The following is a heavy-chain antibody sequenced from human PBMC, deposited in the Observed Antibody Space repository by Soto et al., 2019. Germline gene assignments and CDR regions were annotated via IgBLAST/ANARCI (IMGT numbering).Heavy chain of an antibody. J-gene: IGHJ6*02. CDR3: AKDLGMTTVTTAYYYYGMDV. CDR1: GFTFSSYG. Sequence: QVQLVESGGGVVQPGRSLRLSCAASGFTFSSYGMHWVRQAPGKGLEWVAVISYDGSNKYYADSVKGRFTISRDNSKNTLYLQMNSLRAEETAVYYCAKDLGMTTVTTAYYYYGMDVWGQGTTVTVSS. D-gene: IGHD4-17*01. V-gene: IGHV3-30*18. CDR2: ISYDGSNK.